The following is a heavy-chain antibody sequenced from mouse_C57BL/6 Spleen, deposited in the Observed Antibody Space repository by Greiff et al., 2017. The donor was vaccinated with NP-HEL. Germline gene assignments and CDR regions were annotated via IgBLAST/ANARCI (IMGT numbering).Heavy chain of an antibody. Sequence: VQLQQSGPELVKPGASVKIPCKASGYTFTDYNMDWVKQSHGKSLEWIGDINPNNGGTIYNQKFKGKATLTVDKSSSTAYMELRSLTSEDTAVYYCARREKYDYLYYFDYWGQGTTLTVSS. V-gene: IGHV1-18*01. CDR2: INPNNGGT. CDR3: ARREKYDYLYYFDY. CDR1: GYTFTDYN. D-gene: IGHD2-4*01. J-gene: IGHJ2*01.